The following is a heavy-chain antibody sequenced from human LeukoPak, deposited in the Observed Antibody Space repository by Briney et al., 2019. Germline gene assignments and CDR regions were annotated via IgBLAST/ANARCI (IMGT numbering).Heavy chain of an antibody. V-gene: IGHV3-11*04. CDR1: GFSLSTYF. CDR2: ITNSGRST. D-gene: IGHD3-3*01. J-gene: IGHJ4*02. CDR3: AREASGYYHVFDS. Sequence: GGSLRLSCEASGFSLSTYFISWTRQAPGKGLEWVSYITNSGRSTKYADAVKGRFTISRDNTKQSVYLEMTDLRAEDTAVYYCAREASGYYHVFDSWGQGTLVTVSS.